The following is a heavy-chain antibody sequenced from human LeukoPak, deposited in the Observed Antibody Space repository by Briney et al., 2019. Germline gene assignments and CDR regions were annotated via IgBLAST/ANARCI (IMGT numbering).Heavy chain of an antibody. Sequence: GRSLRLSCAASGFTFDDYAMHWVRQAPGKGLEWVSGISWKSGSIGYADSVKGRFTISRDNAKNSLYLQMNSLRGEDMALYYCAKGLVGSSIADFFDYWGQGILVTVSS. V-gene: IGHV3-9*03. CDR3: AKGLVGSSIADFFDY. CDR1: GFTFDDYA. CDR2: ISWKSGSI. D-gene: IGHD6-6*01. J-gene: IGHJ4*02.